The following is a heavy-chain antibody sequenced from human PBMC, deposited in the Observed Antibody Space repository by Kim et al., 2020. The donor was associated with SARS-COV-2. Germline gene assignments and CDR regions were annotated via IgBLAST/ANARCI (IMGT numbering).Heavy chain of an antibody. CDR2: IWYDGSLD. V-gene: IGHV3-33*01. CDR1: GFDFRNYG. D-gene: IGHD2-15*01. J-gene: IGHJ3*02. Sequence: GGSLRLSCAASGFDFRNYGMHWVRRAPGRGLEWLTLIWYDGSLDYYEPSVRGRFTVSRDNSGRTLFLEMSNLRAEDTAMYYCGRDVFNAIGGFVTDAFDMWGQGTEVIVSS. CDR3: GRDVFNAIGGFVTDAFDM.